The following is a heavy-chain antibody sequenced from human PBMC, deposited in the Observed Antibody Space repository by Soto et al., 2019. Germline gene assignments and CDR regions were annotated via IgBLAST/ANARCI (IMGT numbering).Heavy chain of an antibody. V-gene: IGHV4-34*01. CDR3: GSFKDGGGTPGSFFAY. D-gene: IGHD3-16*01. J-gene: IGHJ4*02. CDR1: GGSFSGYY. CDR2: INHSGST. Sequence: SETLSLTCAVYGGSFSGYYWSWIRQPPGKGLEWIGEINHSGSTNYNPSLKSRVTISVDTSKNQFSLKLSSVTAADTAVYYCGSFKDGGGTPGSFFAYGGQGTPAPV.